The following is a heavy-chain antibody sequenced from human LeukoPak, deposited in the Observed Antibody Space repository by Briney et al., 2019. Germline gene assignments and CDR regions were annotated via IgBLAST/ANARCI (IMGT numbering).Heavy chain of an antibody. Sequence: GGSLRLSCAGSGFTFSNYGIHWVRQAPGKGLEWVAVISFDGTNKKYADSVKGRFTISRDNSKNTLYLQMSSLRAEDTAVYYCAREMRAYYDILTGYYSDAFDIWGQGTMVTVSS. CDR2: ISFDGTNK. CDR1: GFTFSNYG. D-gene: IGHD3-9*01. CDR3: AREMRAYYDILTGYYSDAFDI. V-gene: IGHV3-33*08. J-gene: IGHJ3*02.